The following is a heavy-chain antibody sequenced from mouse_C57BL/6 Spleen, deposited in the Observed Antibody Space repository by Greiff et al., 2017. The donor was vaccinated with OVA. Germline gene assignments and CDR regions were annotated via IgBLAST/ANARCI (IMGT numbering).Heavy chain of an antibody. CDR3: ERHEDRLPYFDY. Sequence: VQLQESGAELVKPGASVKLSCKASGYTFTEYSIHWVKQRSGQGLEWIGWFYPGSGSIKYNEKFKDKATLTADKSSRTVYIELSILTSGDSAVYFCERHEDRLPYFDYWGQGTTLTVSS. CDR2: FYPGSGSI. CDR1: GYTFTEYS. D-gene: IGHD2-4*01. J-gene: IGHJ2*01. V-gene: IGHV1-62-2*01.